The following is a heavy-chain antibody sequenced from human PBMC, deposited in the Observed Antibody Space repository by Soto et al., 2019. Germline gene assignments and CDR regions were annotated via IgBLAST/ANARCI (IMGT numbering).Heavy chain of an antibody. CDR2: IYHSGST. CDR3: ARAVTTTFEGYYYYMDV. Sequence: SETLSVTCAVSSGSISSSDWWSWVRQPPGKGLEWIGEIYHSGSTNYNPSLKSRVTISVDRSKNQFSLKLSSVTAADTAVYYCARAVTTTFEGYYYYMDVWGKGTTVTVSS. J-gene: IGHJ6*03. CDR1: SGSISSSDW. V-gene: IGHV4-4*02. D-gene: IGHD4-4*01.